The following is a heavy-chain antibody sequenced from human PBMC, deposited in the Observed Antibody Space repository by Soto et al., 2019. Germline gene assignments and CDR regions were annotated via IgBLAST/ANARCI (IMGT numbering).Heavy chain of an antibody. CDR3: ARGPKDYYYGSGSYYNTNWFDP. V-gene: IGHV4-34*01. J-gene: IGHJ5*02. D-gene: IGHD3-10*01. CDR1: GGSFSGYY. Sequence: SETLSLTCAVYGGSFSGYYWSWIRQPPGKGLEWIGEINHSGSTNYNPSLKSRVTISVDTSKNQFSLKLSSVTAADTAVYYCARGPKDYYYGSGSYYNTNWFDPWGQGTLVTVSS. CDR2: INHSGST.